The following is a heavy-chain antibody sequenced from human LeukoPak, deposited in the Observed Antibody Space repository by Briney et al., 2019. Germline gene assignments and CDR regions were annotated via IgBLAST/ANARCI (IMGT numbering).Heavy chain of an antibody. V-gene: IGHV3-49*03. D-gene: IGHD3-10*01. Sequence: GRSLRLSCTASGFTFGDYVMSWFRQAPGKGLEWVGFIRGKAYGGTTEYAASVKGRFTISRDNSKNTLYLQMNSLRAEDTAVYYCAKDTPYGLDDTVPLDYWGQGTLVTVSS. CDR2: IRGKAYGGTT. CDR1: GFTFGDYV. J-gene: IGHJ4*02. CDR3: AKDTPYGLDDTVPLDY.